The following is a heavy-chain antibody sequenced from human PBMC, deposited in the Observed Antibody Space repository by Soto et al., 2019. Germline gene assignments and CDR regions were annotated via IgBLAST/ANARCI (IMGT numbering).Heavy chain of an antibody. J-gene: IGHJ5*02. CDR3: ARPQDSCGYWSNCFDP. CDR2: IIPLFGTA. Sequence: SVKVSCKASVGTFSTYTMTWVRQAPGQGLEWMGGIIPLFGTANYAQTFQGRVTITADESTSTVYMELSSLRSEDTAVYYCARPQDSCGYWSNCFDPWGQGTLVNVSS. CDR1: VGTFSTYT. V-gene: IGHV1-69*13. D-gene: IGHD3-22*01.